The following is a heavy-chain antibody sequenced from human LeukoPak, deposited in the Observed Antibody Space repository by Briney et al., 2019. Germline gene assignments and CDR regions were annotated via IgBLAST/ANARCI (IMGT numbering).Heavy chain of an antibody. Sequence: GGSLRLSCAASGFIFSNYGMHWVRQAPGKGLNWVAVIWYDGSYKYYADSVKGRFTISRDNSKNTLYLQMNSLRAEDTAIYYCAKVVQYTASTGTGLDYWGQGTLVTVSS. CDR2: IWYDGSYK. D-gene: IGHD6-13*01. CDR1: GFIFSNYG. CDR3: AKVVQYTASTGTGLDY. V-gene: IGHV3-33*06. J-gene: IGHJ4*02.